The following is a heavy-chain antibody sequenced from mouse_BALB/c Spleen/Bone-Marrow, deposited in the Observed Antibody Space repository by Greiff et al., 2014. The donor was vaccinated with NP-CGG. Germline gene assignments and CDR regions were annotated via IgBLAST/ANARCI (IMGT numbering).Heavy chain of an antibody. CDR2: ISNGSSPI. CDR1: GFTFSSFG. D-gene: IGHD2-4*01. CDR3: ARKGAMITHYYAMDY. J-gene: IGHJ4*01. V-gene: IGHV5-17*02. Sequence: DVKLVESGGGLVQPGGSRKLSCAASGFTFSSFGMHWVRQAPEKGLEWVAYISNGSSPIYYADTVKGRFTISRDNPKNTLFLQMTSLRPEDTAMYYCARKGAMITHYYAMDYWGQGTSVTVSS.